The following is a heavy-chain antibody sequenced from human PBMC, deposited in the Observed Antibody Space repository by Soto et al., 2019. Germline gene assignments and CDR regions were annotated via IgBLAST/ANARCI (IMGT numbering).Heavy chain of an antibody. CDR1: GFTFSSYW. V-gene: IGHV3-74*01. CDR3: ARELLWFGEIGY. J-gene: IGHJ4*02. CDR2: INSDGSST. Sequence: GSLRLSCAASGFTFSSYWMHWVRQAPGKGLVWVSRINSDGSSTSYADSVKGRFTISRDNAKNTLYLQMNSLRAEDTAVYYCARELLWFGEIGYWGQGTLVTVSS. D-gene: IGHD3-10*01.